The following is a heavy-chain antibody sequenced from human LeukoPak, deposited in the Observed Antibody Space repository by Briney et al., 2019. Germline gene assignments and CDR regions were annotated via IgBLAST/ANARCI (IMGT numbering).Heavy chain of an antibody. CDR3: ATAKIQWLVRYYFDY. J-gene: IGHJ4*02. Sequence: GASVKVSCKASGYTFTSYYMHWVRQAPGQGLEWMGIINPSGGSTSYAQKFQGRVTMTRDTSTSTVYMELSSLRSEDTAVYYCATAKIQWLVRYYFDYWGQGTLVTVSS. CDR1: GYTFTSYY. CDR2: INPSGGST. V-gene: IGHV1-46*01. D-gene: IGHD6-19*01.